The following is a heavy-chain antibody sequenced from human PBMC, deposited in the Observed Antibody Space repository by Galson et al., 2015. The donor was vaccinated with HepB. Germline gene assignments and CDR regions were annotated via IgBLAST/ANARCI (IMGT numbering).Heavy chain of an antibody. V-gene: IGHV1-69*13. D-gene: IGHD3-10*01. J-gene: IGHJ6*02. CDR2: IIPIFGTA. Sequence: SVKVSCKASGGTFSSYAISWVRQAPGQGLEWMGGIIPIFGTANYAQKFQGRVTITADESTSTAYMELSSLRSEDTAVYYCARDRGITMRERDYGMDVWGQGTTVTVSS. CDR3: ARDRGITMRERDYGMDV. CDR1: GGTFSSYA.